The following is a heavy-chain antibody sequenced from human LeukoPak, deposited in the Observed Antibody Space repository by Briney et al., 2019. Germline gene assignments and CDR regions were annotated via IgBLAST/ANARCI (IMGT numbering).Heavy chain of an antibody. J-gene: IGHJ6*02. CDR1: GYTFASFG. V-gene: IGHV1-18*01. D-gene: IGHD2-15*01. Sequence: ASVKVSCKASGYTFASFGVSWVRQAPGQGLEWMAWISVYNGNTNIAQKFQGGVTMTTDTSTNTAYMELRSLRSDDTAVYYCARDIVVVVGSFYYGMDVWGQGTTVTVSS. CDR3: ARDIVVVVGSFYYGMDV. CDR2: ISVYNGNT.